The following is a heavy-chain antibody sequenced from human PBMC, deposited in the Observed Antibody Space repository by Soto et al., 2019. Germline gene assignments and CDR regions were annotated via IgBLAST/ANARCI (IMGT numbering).Heavy chain of an antibody. CDR3: ARDNVDTMVRGVIINYYYYCGMDV. CDR1: GGTFSSYA. D-gene: IGHD3-10*01. J-gene: IGHJ6*02. CDR2: IIPIFGTA. Sequence: SVKVSCKASGGTFSSYAISWVRQAPGQGLEWMGGIIPIFGTANYAQKFQGRVTITADESTSTAYMELSSLRSEDTAVYYCARDNVDTMVRGVIINYYYYCGMDVWGQGTTVTVSS. V-gene: IGHV1-69*13.